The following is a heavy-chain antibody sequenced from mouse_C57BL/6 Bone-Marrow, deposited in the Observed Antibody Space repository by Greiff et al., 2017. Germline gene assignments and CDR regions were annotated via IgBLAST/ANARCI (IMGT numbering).Heavy chain of an antibody. CDR1: GFTFSDYY. J-gene: IGHJ1*03. D-gene: IGHD2-3*01. CDR3: ARQGGYCGWYFDV. CDR2: ISNGGGST. V-gene: IGHV5-12*01. Sequence: EVKLLESGGGLVQPGGSLKLSCAASGFTFSDYYMYWVRQTPEKRLEWVAYISNGGGSTYYPDTVKGRFTISRDNATNTLYLQVSRLKSEDTAMYYCARQGGYCGWYFDVWGTGTTVTVSS.